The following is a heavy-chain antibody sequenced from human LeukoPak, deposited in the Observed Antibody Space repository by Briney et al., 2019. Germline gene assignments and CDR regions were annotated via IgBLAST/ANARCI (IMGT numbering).Heavy chain of an antibody. CDR1: GYTLAYYG. D-gene: IGHD4-23*01. Sequence: ASVKVSCKASGYTLAYYGISWVRQAPGQGLEWMGWISAYNGNTKNVQKFQGRVTMTTDTSTSIAYMELRSLRSDDTAVYYCARGGQLLTSDFDYWGQGTLVTVSS. CDR2: ISAYNGNT. V-gene: IGHV1-18*01. CDR3: ARGGQLLTSDFDY. J-gene: IGHJ4*02.